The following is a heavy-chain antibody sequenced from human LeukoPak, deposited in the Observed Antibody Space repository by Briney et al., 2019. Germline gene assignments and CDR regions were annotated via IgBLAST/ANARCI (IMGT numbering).Heavy chain of an antibody. CDR2: IYYSGST. CDR3: ATLTGTTMRNWFDP. V-gene: IGHV4-39*01. CDR1: GGSISSSSYY. Sequence: PSETLSLTCTVSGGSISSSSYYWGWIRQPPGNGLEWIGSIYYSGSTYYNPSLKSRVTISVDTSKNQFSLKLSSVTAADTAVYYCATLTGTTMRNWFDPWGQGTLVTVSS. D-gene: IGHD1-7*01. J-gene: IGHJ5*02.